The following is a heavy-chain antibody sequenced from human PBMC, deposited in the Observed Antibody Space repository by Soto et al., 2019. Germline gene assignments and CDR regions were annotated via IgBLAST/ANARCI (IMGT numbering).Heavy chain of an antibody. Sequence: ASVKVSCKSSGYTFTNYGVSCVRQAPGQGLEWMGWISAYNGNTNYAQKLQGRVTMTTDTSTSTAYMELRSLRSDDTAVYYCARDNGYSYGTGRVDYWGQGTLVTVSS. CDR3: ARDNGYSYGTGRVDY. D-gene: IGHD5-18*01. J-gene: IGHJ4*02. CDR1: GYTFTNYG. CDR2: ISAYNGNT. V-gene: IGHV1-18*01.